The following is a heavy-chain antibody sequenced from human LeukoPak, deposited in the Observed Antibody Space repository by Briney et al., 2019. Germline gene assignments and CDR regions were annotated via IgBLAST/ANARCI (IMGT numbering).Heavy chain of an antibody. CDR3: ARRRGDGYSDY. Sequence: SATLSLTCTVSGVSISNYYWSWIRQPPGKGLEWIGYIYKSGSTNYNPSLKSRVTISIDTSKNQFSLKLSSVTAADTAVYYCARRRGDGYSDYWGQGTLVTVSS. CDR1: GVSISNYY. CDR2: IYKSGST. D-gene: IGHD5-24*01. J-gene: IGHJ4*02. V-gene: IGHV4-59*08.